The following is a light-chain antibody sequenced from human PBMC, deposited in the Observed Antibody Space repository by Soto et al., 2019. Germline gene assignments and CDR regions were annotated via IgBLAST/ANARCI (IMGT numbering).Light chain of an antibody. Sequence: EIVLTQSPATLSLSPGERATLSCRASQSVSSYLAWYQQKPGQAPRLLIYDASNRATGIPARFSGSGSGTDFTLTISSLEPEDSAVYYCQQARTFGKGTKVEIK. CDR1: QSVSSY. CDR2: DAS. CDR3: QQART. V-gene: IGKV3-11*01. J-gene: IGKJ1*01.